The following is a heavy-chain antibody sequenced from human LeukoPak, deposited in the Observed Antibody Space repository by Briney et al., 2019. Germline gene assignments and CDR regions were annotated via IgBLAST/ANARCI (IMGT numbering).Heavy chain of an antibody. D-gene: IGHD4-17*01. J-gene: IGHJ4*02. V-gene: IGHV1-18*01. CDR2: ISTYTGDT. CDR3: ARARTTMTPLDY. Sequence: ASVKVSCKASGYTFTSYDTNWVRQATGQGLEWMGWISTYTGDTNYAQHLQARVSMTTDTSTGTAYMELRSLISDDTAVYYCARARTTMTPLDYWGQGTLVTVSS. CDR1: GYTFTSYD.